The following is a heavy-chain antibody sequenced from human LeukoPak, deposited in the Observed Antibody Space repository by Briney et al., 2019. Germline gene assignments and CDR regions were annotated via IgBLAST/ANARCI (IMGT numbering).Heavy chain of an antibody. CDR1: GFTVSTNY. CDR2: FYSGGNT. CDR3: ARGGGAYCGDDCRRTFDY. V-gene: IGHV3-53*01. D-gene: IGHD2-21*02. J-gene: IGHJ4*02. Sequence: GSLRLSCVASGFTVSTNYMSWVRQAPGKGLEWVSVFYSGGNTYYADSVKGRFTISRDTSKNTLFLQMDSLRAEDTAVYYCARGGGAYCGDDCRRTFDYWGQGTLVTVSS.